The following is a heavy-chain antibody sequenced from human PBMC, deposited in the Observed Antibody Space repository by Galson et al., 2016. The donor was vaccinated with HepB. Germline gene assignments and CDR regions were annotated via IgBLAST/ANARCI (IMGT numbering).Heavy chain of an antibody. J-gene: IGHJ6*02. V-gene: IGHV3-30*18. Sequence: SLRLSCAASGFTFSKFGIHWVRQAPGKGLEWVAVVSYDGHNSYYGDSVKGRFTISRDNSKNTLFLQMNSLRTEDTAVYYCAKDGYDFWSGYLLGTIGSGYYYGMDVWGQGTTVTVSS. CDR2: VSYDGHNS. CDR3: AKDGYDFWSGYLLGTIGSGYYYGMDV. CDR1: GFTFSKFG. D-gene: IGHD3-3*01.